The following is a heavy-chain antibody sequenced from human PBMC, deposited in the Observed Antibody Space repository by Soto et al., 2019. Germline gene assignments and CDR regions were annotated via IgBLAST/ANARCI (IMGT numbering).Heavy chain of an antibody. CDR1: GYTFTNYA. Sequence: ASVKVSCKASGYTFTNYAMHWVRQAPGQRLEWMGWINAGNGNTKYSQKFQGRVTITRDTSASTAYMELSSLRSADTAVYYCARVVPLYDRTSPLDYWGQGTLVTVSS. J-gene: IGHJ4*02. CDR2: INAGNGNT. V-gene: IGHV1-3*01. CDR3: ARVVPLYDRTSPLDY. D-gene: IGHD3-22*01.